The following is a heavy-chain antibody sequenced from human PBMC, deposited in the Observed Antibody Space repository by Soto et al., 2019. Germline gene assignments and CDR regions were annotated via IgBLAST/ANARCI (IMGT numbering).Heavy chain of an antibody. CDR3: RRYSSTSATHNNSYYYYYGMDV. V-gene: IGHV3-30-3*01. Sequence: QVQLVESGGGVVQPGRSLRLSCAASGFTFSSYAMHWVRQAPGKGLEWVAVISYDGSNKYYADSVKGRFTISRDNSKNPLYQQISSLSAENTALYYGRRYSSTSATHNNSYYYYYGMDVWGQGTTVTVSS. CDR1: GFTFSSYA. CDR2: ISYDGSNK. D-gene: IGHD6-13*01. J-gene: IGHJ6*02.